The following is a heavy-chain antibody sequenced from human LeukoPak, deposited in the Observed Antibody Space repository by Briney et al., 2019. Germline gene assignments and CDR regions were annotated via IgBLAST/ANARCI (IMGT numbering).Heavy chain of an antibody. CDR1: GFNFGNYA. Sequence: PGGSLRLSCAASGFNFGNYAMHWVRQAPGKGLEWVSLIPSGGFYEYYADSVKGRFTISRDDSSNTLYLQLNSLRPEDTAVYYCARDSTYYYESGSSGPHYFDNWGQGTLVTVSS. J-gene: IGHJ4*02. D-gene: IGHD3-10*01. CDR2: IPSGGFYE. CDR3: ARDSTYYYESGSSGPHYFDN. V-gene: IGHV3-30-3*01.